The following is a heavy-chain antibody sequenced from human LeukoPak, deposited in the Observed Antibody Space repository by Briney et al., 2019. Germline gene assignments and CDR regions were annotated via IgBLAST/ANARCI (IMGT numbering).Heavy chain of an antibody. CDR3: AKEGRNTYYYDSSGPLYYCYMDV. V-gene: IGHV3-9*03. Sequence: GRSLRLSCAASGFTFDDYAMHWVRQAPGKGLEWVSGISWNSGSIGYADSVKGRFTISRDNAKNSLYLQMNSLRAEDMALYYCAKEGRNTYYYDSSGPLYYCYMDVWGKGTTVTVSS. J-gene: IGHJ6*03. CDR2: ISWNSGSI. CDR1: GFTFDDYA. D-gene: IGHD3-22*01.